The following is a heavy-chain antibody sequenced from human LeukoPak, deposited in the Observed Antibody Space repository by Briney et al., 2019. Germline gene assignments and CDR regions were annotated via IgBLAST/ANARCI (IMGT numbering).Heavy chain of an antibody. CDR3: ARGPTHLYYGMDV. Sequence: GGSLRLSCAASGFTVSNSDIHWVRQSTGGGLEWVSTIGVAGDTYYSASVKGRFTISRDNARNSLFLQMFSLKAEDTAVYYCARGPTHLYYGMDVWGPGTTVTASS. CDR2: IGVAGDT. J-gene: IGHJ6*02. D-gene: IGHD1-1*01. CDR1: GFTVSNSD. V-gene: IGHV3-13*01.